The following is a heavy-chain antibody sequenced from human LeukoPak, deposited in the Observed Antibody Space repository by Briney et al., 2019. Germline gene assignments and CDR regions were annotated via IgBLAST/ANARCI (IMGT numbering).Heavy chain of an antibody. CDR2: IYTSGST. D-gene: IGHD6-19*01. Sequence: SETLSLTCTVSGDSLSSSNYFWGWIRQPPGKGLEWIGSIYTSGSTNYNPSLKSRVTMSVDTSKNQFSLKLSSVTAADTAVYYCARLGRQWLAFDYWGQGTLVTVSS. CDR3: ARLGRQWLAFDY. J-gene: IGHJ4*02. V-gene: IGHV4-39*01. CDR1: GDSLSSSNYF.